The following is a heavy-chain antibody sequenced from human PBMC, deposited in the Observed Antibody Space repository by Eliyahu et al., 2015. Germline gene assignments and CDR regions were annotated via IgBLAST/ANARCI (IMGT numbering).Heavy chain of an antibody. CDR1: GFTFXDYT. CDR2: INWNGADI. J-gene: IGHJ6*03. D-gene: IGHD4-11*01. V-gene: IGHV3-43*01. CDR3: AKGLGYSDYIRGSYYYYMDV. Sequence: EVQLVESGGVVVQPGGSLRLSCAASGFTFXDYTXXWVRQAPGKGLEWVSLINWNGADIYYSDSVRGRFTISRDNSKNSMHLQMSSLSTEDTAFYYCAKGLGYSDYIRGSYYYYMDVWGKGTMVTVSS.